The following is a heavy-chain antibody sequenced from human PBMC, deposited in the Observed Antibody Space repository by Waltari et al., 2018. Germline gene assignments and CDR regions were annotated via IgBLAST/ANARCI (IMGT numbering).Heavy chain of an antibody. CDR3: ARLPISLGVGSVFDI. CDR2: IYYSGST. V-gene: IGHV4-39*01. J-gene: IGHJ3*02. CDR1: GGSISSSTYY. Sequence: QMQLQESGPGLVKPSEPLSLTCTVSGGSISSSTYYWGWIRQPPGKGLEWIGNIYYSGSTYYKPSLKGRLTISVDTSKNQCSLNLRSVTAADTAVYYCARLPISLGVGSVFDIWGQGTMVTVSS. D-gene: IGHD2-15*01.